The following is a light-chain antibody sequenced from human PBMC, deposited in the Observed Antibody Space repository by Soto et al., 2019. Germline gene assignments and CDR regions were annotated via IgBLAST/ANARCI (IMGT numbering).Light chain of an antibody. CDR1: QGISNY. V-gene: IGKV1-27*01. CDR2: AAS. CDR3: QKYLSALWT. J-gene: IGKJ1*01. Sequence: DIQMTQSPASLSASIGDSVTITCRASQGISNYLAWYQQKPGKVPKLLIYAASTLQSGVPSRFSGSGSGTDFTLTISSLQPEDVATYYCQKYLSALWTFGQGTKVEIK.